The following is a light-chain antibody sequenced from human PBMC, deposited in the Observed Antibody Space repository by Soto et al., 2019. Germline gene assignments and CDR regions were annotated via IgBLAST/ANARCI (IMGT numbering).Light chain of an antibody. CDR1: QSVSSSY. J-gene: IGKJ1*01. CDR3: QQRSNWPKT. CDR2: GAS. V-gene: IGKV3D-20*02. Sequence: EIVLTQSPCTLSLSPGERATLSCRASQSVSSSYLAWYQQKPGQAPRLLIYGASSRATGIPARFSGSGSGTEFTLTISSLEPEDFAVYYCQQRSNWPKTFGQGTKVDIK.